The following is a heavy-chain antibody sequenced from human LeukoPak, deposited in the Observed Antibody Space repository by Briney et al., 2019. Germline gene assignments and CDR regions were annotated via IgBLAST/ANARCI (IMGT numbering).Heavy chain of an antibody. CDR3: ARGTTQTGYTMDV. D-gene: IGHD1-7*01. V-gene: IGHV3-21*01. CDR1: GFTFSSYS. Sequence: GGSLRLSCAASGFTFSSYSMNWVRQAPGKGLEWVSSISSSSSYIYYADSVKGRFTISRDNAKNSLYLQMNSLRAEDTAVYYCARGTTQTGYTMDVWGQGTTVTVSS. J-gene: IGHJ6*02. CDR2: ISSSSSYI.